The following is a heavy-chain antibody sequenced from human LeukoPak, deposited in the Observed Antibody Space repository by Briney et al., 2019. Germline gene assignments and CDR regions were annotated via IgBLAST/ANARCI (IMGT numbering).Heavy chain of an antibody. V-gene: IGHV3-23*01. CDR3: ARAHVLRYFDWDVGLDY. CDR2: ISGSGGST. J-gene: IGHJ4*02. CDR1: GFTFSSYA. D-gene: IGHD3-9*01. Sequence: PGGSLRLSCAASGFTFSSYAMSWVRQAPGKGLEWVSAISGSGGSTYYADSVKGRFTISRDNSKNTLYLHMNSLRAEDTAVYYCARAHVLRYFDWDVGLDYWGQGTLVTVSS.